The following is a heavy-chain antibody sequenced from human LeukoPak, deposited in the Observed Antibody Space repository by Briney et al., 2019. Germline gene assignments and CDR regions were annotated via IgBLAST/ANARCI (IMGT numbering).Heavy chain of an antibody. D-gene: IGHD3-10*01. CDR3: AGGIAMVRGGDV. J-gene: IGHJ6*04. Sequence: RQAPGXGLEWVANIKQDGSEKNYVDSVKGRFTISRDNAKNSLYLQMLRVEDTAVYYCAGGIAMVRGGDVWGKGTTVTVSS. V-gene: IGHV3-7*01. CDR2: IKQDGSEK.